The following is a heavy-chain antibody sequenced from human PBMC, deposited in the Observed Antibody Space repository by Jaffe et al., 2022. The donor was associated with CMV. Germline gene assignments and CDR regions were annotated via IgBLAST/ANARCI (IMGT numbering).Heavy chain of an antibody. CDR1: GYTFTSYA. J-gene: IGHJ5*02. CDR3: ARGIAAAGRTDP. CDR2: INAGNGNT. V-gene: IGHV1-3*01. Sequence: QVQLVQSGAEVKKPGASVKVSCKASGYTFTSYAMHWVRQAPGQRLEWMGWINAGNGNTKYSQKFQGRVTITRDTSASTAYMELSSLRSEDTAVYYCARGIAAAGRTDPWGQGTLVTVSS. D-gene: IGHD6-13*01.